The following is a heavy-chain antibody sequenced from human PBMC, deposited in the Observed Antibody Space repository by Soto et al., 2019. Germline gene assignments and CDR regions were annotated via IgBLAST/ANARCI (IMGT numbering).Heavy chain of an antibody. CDR1: GFTFSNYA. Sequence: GWSLRLSCAASGFTFSNYAVNWVRQAPGKGLEWVSGISGTGGSTNYADSVKGRFTISRDNSNNTLYLQMNSLRAEDTAVFYCAKGYSSSWYSAFDYWGQGTQVTVSS. CDR2: ISGTGGST. CDR3: AKGYSSSWYSAFDY. D-gene: IGHD6-13*01. J-gene: IGHJ4*02. V-gene: IGHV3-23*01.